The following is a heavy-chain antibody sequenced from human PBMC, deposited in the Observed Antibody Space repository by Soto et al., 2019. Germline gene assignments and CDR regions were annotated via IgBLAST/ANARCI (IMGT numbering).Heavy chain of an antibody. V-gene: IGHV3-33*01. CDR3: ARDLSGDSRGP. CDR2: IWYDGSNK. J-gene: IGHJ5*02. Sequence: TGGSLRLSCAASGFTFSNYGMHWVRQAPGKGLEWVAVIWYDGSNKYYADSVKGRFTISRDNSKNTLDLQMNSLRAEDTAVYYCARDLSGDSRGPWGQGTLVTSPQ. D-gene: IGHD3-22*01. CDR1: GFTFSNYG.